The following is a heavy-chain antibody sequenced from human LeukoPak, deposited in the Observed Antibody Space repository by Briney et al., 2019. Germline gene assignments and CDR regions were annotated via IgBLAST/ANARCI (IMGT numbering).Heavy chain of an antibody. V-gene: IGHV4-39*01. D-gene: IGHD5-18*01. CDR2: IYYSGST. Sequence: RSSETLSLTCTVSGGSISSSSYYWGWIRQPPGKGLEWIGSIYYSGSTYYNPSLKSRVTISVDTSKNQFSLKLSPVTAAGTAVYYCAVSPGYSYGVDYWGQGTLVTVSS. CDR1: GGSISSSSYY. CDR3: AVSPGYSYGVDY. J-gene: IGHJ4*02.